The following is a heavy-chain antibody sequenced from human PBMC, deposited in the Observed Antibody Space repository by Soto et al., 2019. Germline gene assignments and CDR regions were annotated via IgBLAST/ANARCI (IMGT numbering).Heavy chain of an antibody. V-gene: IGHV1-46*01. J-gene: IGHJ4*02. CDR1: GYTFTSYY. D-gene: IGHD3-10*01. Sequence: ASVKASCTACGYTFTSYYMHWVRQAPGQGLEWMGIINPSGGSTSYAQKFQGRVTMTRDTSRSAVFMELSSMRSEDTAVYYCARGGQRMKITVLRGIDEWDQETLVIVSS. CDR3: ARGGQRMKITVLRGIDE. CDR2: INPSGGST.